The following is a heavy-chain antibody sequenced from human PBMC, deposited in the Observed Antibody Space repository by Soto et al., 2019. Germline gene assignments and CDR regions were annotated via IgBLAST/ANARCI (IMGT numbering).Heavy chain of an antibody. V-gene: IGHV5-51*01. CDR1: GYSFTSYW. CDR2: IYPGDSDT. CDR3: ARAYCSGGSCYYYGMDV. J-gene: IGHJ6*02. D-gene: IGHD2-15*01. Sequence: GESLKISCKGSGYSFTSYWIGWVRQMPGKSLEWMGIIYPGDSDTRYSPSFQGQVTISADKSISTAYLQWSSLKASGTAMYYCARAYCSGGSCYYYGMDVWGQGTTVTVSS.